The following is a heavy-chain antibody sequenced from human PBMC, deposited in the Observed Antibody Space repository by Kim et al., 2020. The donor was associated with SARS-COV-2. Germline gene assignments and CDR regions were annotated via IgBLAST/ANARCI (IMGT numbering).Heavy chain of an antibody. CDR3: ARNRIKIFGLYRSYDY. D-gene: IGHD3-3*01. V-gene: IGHV4-39*01. CDR1: GGSISSSSYY. CDR2: IYYSGST. J-gene: IGHJ6*03. Sequence: SETLSLTCTVSGGSISSSSYYWGWIRQPPGKGLEWTGSIYYSGSTYYNPSLKSRVTIYVDTSKNQFSMKMSSVTAADMAVYYCARNRIKIFGLYRSYDY.